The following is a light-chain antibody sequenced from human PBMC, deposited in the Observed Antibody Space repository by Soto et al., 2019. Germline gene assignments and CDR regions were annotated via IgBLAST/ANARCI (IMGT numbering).Light chain of an antibody. Sequence: QSALTQPPSASGSPGQSVAISCTGTSSDVGGYNYVSWYQQHPGKAPKLMIYEVNKRPSGVPDRFSGSKSGNTASLTVSGLQAEDEADYYCSSYSSSDIFYVFGTGTKVTVL. CDR3: SSYSSSDIFYV. J-gene: IGLJ1*01. CDR2: EVN. CDR1: SSDVGGYNY. V-gene: IGLV2-8*01.